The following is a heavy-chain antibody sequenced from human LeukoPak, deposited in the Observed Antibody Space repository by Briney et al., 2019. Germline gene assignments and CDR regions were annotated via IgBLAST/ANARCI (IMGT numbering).Heavy chain of an antibody. CDR2: ISSSSSYI. Sequence: GGSLRLSCAASGFTFSSYSMNWVRQAPGKGLEWVSSISSSSSYIYYADSVKGRFTISRDNAKNSLYLQMNSLRAEDTAVYYCARDSQALVDFWSGYYHDYFDYWGQGTLVTVSS. CDR1: GFTFSSYS. V-gene: IGHV3-21*01. J-gene: IGHJ4*02. CDR3: ARDSQALVDFWSGYYHDYFDY. D-gene: IGHD3-3*01.